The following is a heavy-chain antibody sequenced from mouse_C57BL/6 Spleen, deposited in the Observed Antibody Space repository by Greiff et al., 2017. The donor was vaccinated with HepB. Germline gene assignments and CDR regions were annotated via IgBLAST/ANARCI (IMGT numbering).Heavy chain of an antibody. V-gene: IGHV1-54*01. CDR2: INPGSGGT. J-gene: IGHJ4*01. CDR1: GYAFTNYL. CDR3: ARQGLLEPYYAMDY. Sequence: QVQLQQSGAELVRPGTSVKVSCKASGYAFTNYLIEWVKQRPGQGLEWIGVINPGSGGTNYNEKFKGKATLTADKSSSTAYMQLSSLTSEDSAVYFCARQGLLEPYYAMDYWGQGTSVTVSS. D-gene: IGHD3-3*01.